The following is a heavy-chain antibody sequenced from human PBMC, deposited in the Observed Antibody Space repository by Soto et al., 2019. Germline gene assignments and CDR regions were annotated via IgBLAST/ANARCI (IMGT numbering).Heavy chain of an antibody. D-gene: IGHD3-22*01. V-gene: IGHV3-30-3*01. Sequence: GGSLRLSCAASGFTFSSYAMHWVRQAPGKGLEWVAVISYDGSNKYYADSVKGRFTISRDNSKNTLYLQMNSLRAEDTAVYYCAREKGYDSSGYYYAPSWYYGMDVWGQGTTVTVSS. J-gene: IGHJ6*02. CDR1: GFTFSSYA. CDR2: ISYDGSNK. CDR3: AREKGYDSSGYYYAPSWYYGMDV.